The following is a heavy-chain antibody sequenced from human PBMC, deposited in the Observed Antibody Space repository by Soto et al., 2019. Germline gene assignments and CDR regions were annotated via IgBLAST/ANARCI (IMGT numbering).Heavy chain of an antibody. Sequence: SVKVSCKASGGTFSCYAISWVRQAPGQGLEWMGGIIPIFGTANYAQKFQGRVTITADESTSTAYMELSSLRSEDTAVYYCARDHKQWLVFDYWGQGTLVTVSS. J-gene: IGHJ4*02. D-gene: IGHD6-19*01. CDR1: GGTFSCYA. CDR3: ARDHKQWLVFDY. CDR2: IIPIFGTA. V-gene: IGHV1-69*13.